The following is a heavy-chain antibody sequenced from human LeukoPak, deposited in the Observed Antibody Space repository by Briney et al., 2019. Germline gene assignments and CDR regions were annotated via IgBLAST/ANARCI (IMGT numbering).Heavy chain of an antibody. CDR3: ARRITVTTPYYFDY. CDR1: GGSFSGYY. J-gene: IGHJ4*02. CDR2: INHSGST. D-gene: IGHD4-17*01. Sequence: SETLSLTCAVYGGSFSGYYWSWIRQPPGKGLEWIGEINHSGSTNYNPSLKSRVTTSVDTSKNQFSLKLSSVTAADTAVYYCARRITVTTPYYFDYWGQGTLVTVSS. V-gene: IGHV4-34*01.